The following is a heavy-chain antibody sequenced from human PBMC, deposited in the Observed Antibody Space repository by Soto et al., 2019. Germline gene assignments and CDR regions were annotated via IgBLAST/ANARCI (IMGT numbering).Heavy chain of an antibody. D-gene: IGHD3-9*01. V-gene: IGHV1-24*01. CDR2: FDPEDGET. Sequence: GASVKVSCKVSGYTLTELSMHWVRQAPGKGLEWMGGFDPEDGETIYAQKFQGRVTMTEDTSTDTAYMELSSLRSEDTAVYYCATWAYYDICTGPGPYYHYGMDVWGQGTTVTVSS. CDR3: ATWAYYDICTGPGPYYHYGMDV. CDR1: GYTLTELS. J-gene: IGHJ6*02.